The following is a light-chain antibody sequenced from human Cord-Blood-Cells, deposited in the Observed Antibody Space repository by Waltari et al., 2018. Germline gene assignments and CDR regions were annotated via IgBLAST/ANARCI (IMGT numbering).Light chain of an antibody. V-gene: IGKV3-15*01. CDR1: QSVSSN. CDR3: QQYNNWPPWT. J-gene: IGKJ1*01. CDR2: GAS. Sequence: EIVITQSRATLSVSPGERATLSCMASQSVSSNLAWYQQKPGQAPRLLIYGASTRATGIPARFSGSGSGTEFTLTISSLQSEDFAVYYCQQYNNWPPWTFGQGTKVEIK.